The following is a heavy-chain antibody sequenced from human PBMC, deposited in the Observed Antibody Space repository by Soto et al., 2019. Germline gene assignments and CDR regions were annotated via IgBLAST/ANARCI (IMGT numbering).Heavy chain of an antibody. CDR3: ARLRSGSYYSYFDY. Sequence: GGSLRLSCATSGFTVSSNYMSWVRQAPGKGLEWVSVIYSGGSTYYADSVKGRFTISRDNSKNTLYLQMNSLRAEDTAVYYCARLRSGSYYSYFDYWGQGTLVTVPS. D-gene: IGHD3-10*01. J-gene: IGHJ4*02. CDR1: GFTVSSNY. CDR2: IYSGGST. V-gene: IGHV3-53*01.